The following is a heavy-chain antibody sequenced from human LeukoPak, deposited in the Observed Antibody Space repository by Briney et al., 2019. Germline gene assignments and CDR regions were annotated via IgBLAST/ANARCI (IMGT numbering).Heavy chain of an antibody. V-gene: IGHV1-69*10. D-gene: IGHD2-8*02. J-gene: IGHJ1*01. CDR2: IVPIHNKT. CDR1: GGTFNSYA. CDR3: VTPGTGTFF. Sequence: SVRVSCKASGGTFNSYALSWVRQAPGQGLEWVGGIVPIHNKTHYSQTFEGRVTITADKSMTTSYMELSGLTSEDTAVFYCVTPGTGTFFWGQGTLVAVSS.